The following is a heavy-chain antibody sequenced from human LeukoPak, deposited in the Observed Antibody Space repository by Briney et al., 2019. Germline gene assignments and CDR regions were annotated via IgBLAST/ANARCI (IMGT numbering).Heavy chain of an antibody. V-gene: IGHV3-7*01. CDR2: IKQDGSEK. Sequence: GGSLRLSCAASGFTFSSYWMSWVRQAPGKGLEWVANIKQDGSEKYYVDSVKGRFTISRDNAKNSLYLQMNSLRAEDTAVYYCAGWGGSAYKTWFTDYWGQGTLVTVSS. J-gene: IGHJ4*02. D-gene: IGHD3-16*01. CDR3: AGWGGSAYKTWFTDY. CDR1: GFTFSSYW.